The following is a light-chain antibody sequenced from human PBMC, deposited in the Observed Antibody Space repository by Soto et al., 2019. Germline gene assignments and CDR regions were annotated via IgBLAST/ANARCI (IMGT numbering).Light chain of an antibody. CDR1: QTVNNYS. Sequence: DIVLTQSPGTLSLSPGDRATLSCRASQTVNNYSLTWYQQTPGQAPRLLLYGASSRATGIPYKFSSSGSGTDFTLTISSLEPEDFAVYYCQQYGTSPFTFGPGTKVDIK. CDR2: GAS. J-gene: IGKJ3*01. V-gene: IGKV3-20*01. CDR3: QQYGTSPFT.